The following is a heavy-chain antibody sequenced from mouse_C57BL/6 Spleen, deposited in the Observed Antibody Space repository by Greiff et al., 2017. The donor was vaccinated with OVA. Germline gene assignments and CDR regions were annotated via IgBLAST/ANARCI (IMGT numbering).Heavy chain of an antibody. CDR2: IYPSDSET. J-gene: IGHJ1*03. V-gene: IGHV1-61*01. CDR1: GYTFTSYW. CDR3: ARRPYHTGGYFDV. Sequence: VQLQQPGAELVRPGSSVKLSCKASGYTFTSYWMDWVKQRPGQGLEWIGNIYPSDSETHYNQKFKDKATLTVDKSSSTAYMQLSSLISEDSAVYYCARRPYHTGGYFDVWGTGTTVTVSS. D-gene: IGHD2-12*01.